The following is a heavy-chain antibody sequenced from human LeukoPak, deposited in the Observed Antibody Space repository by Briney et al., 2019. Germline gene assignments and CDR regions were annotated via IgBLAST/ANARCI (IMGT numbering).Heavy chain of an antibody. Sequence: GGSLRLSCVASGFTFSSYNMNWARQAPGKGLEWVSSISTTGTYIYYADSVKGRFTISRDNAKNSLYLQMNSLRAEDTAVYYCASQKLDGYCTDGVPHGSCYSSFDYWGQGTLVTVSP. CDR3: ASQKLDGYCTDGVPHGSCYSSFDY. CDR1: GFTFSSYN. V-gene: IGHV3-21*01. CDR2: ISTTGTYI. J-gene: IGHJ4*02. D-gene: IGHD2-8*01.